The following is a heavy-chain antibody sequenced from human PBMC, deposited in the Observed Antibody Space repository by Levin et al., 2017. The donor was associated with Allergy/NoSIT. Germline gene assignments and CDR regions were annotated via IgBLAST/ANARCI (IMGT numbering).Heavy chain of an antibody. V-gene: IGHV3-21*01. CDR3: AGGSGGDFHWFDP. CDR1: GFTFSSYS. Sequence: PGESLKIPCAASGFTFSSYSMNWVRQAPGKGLEWVSSISSSSSYIYYADSVKGRFTISRDNAKNSLYLQMNSLRAEDTAVYYCAGGSGGDFHWFDPWGQGTLVTVSS. J-gene: IGHJ5*02. CDR2: ISSSSSYI. D-gene: IGHD2-21*02.